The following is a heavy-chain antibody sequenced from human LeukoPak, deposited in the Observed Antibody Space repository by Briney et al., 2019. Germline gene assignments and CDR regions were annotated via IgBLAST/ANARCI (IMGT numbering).Heavy chain of an antibody. CDR1: GFTFSSYA. V-gene: IGHV3-30-3*01. CDR2: ISYDGSNK. D-gene: IGHD2-21*02. Sequence: GGSLRLSCAASGFTFSSYAMHWVRQAPGKGLEWVAVISYDGSNKYYADSVKGRFTISRDNSKNTLYLQMNSPRAEDTAVYYCARDWVVVVTANYYYYYGMDVWGQGTTVTVSS. J-gene: IGHJ6*02. CDR3: ARDWVVVVTANYYYYYGMDV.